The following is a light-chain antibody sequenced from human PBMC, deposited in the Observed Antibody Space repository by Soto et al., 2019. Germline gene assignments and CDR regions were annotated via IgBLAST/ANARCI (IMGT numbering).Light chain of an antibody. J-gene: IGLJ3*02. V-gene: IGLV1-40*01. Sequence: QAVVTQPPSVSGAPGQRVTISCTGSSSNIGAGYDVHWYQQLPGTAPKLLIYGNSNRPSGVPDRFSGSKSGTSDSLAITGLQAEDEADYYCQSYDSSLSGGVFGGGTKLTVL. CDR2: GNS. CDR1: SSNIGAGYD. CDR3: QSYDSSLSGGV.